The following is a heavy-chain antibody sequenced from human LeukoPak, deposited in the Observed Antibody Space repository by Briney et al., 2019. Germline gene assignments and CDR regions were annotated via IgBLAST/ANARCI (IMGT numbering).Heavy chain of an antibody. CDR1: GFTFRSYA. CDR3: AKHFRIGRYYRPDAFDM. J-gene: IGHJ3*02. Sequence: PGGSLRLSCAASGFTFRSYAMTWVRQAPGKGLEWISVINHSDTYTNYADSVKGRFTISRDNAKNTLFLQMNSLRAEDTAVYFCAKHFRIGRYYRPDAFDMWGQGTLVTVSS. V-gene: IGHV3-23*01. D-gene: IGHD3-22*01. CDR2: INHSDTYT.